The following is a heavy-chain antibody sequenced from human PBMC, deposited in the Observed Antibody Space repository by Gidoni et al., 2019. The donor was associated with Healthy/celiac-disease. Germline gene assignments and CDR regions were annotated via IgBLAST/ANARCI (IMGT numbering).Heavy chain of an antibody. CDR2: ISYDGSNK. J-gene: IGHJ6*02. V-gene: IGHV3-30-3*01. CDR1: GFTFSSYA. D-gene: IGHD2-15*01. Sequence: QVQLVESGGGLVQPGRSLRRSCAASGFTFSSYAMHWVRQAPGKGLEGVAVISYDGSNKYYSDSVKSRFTISRDNSKNTLYLQMNSLRAEDTAVYYCARGDQDIVVVVAAYYYGMDVWGQGTTVTVSS. CDR3: ARGDQDIVVVVAAYYYGMDV.